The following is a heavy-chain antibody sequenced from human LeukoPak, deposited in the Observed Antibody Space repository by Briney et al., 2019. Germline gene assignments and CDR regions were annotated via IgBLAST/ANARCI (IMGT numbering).Heavy chain of an antibody. CDR2: ITISGHTK. CDR3: ARGDPHADL. J-gene: IGHJ5*02. CDR1: GFDLSTYE. V-gene: IGHV3-48*03. Sequence: GGSLRLSCAASGFDLSTYEMNWVRQAPGKGLEWIADITISGHTKNYADPVKGRFTISRDNARTSLYLQMNSLRVEDTGVYYCARGDPHADLWGQGTLVTVSS.